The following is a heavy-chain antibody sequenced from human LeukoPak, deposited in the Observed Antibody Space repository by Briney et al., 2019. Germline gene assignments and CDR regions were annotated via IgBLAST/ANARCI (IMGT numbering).Heavy chain of an antibody. J-gene: IGHJ2*01. CDR3: AKDAPHDTMTHPLFDL. CDR2: ISGSGGST. V-gene: IGHV3-23*01. Sequence: GGSLRLSCAASGFTFSSYAMSWVRQAPGKGLEWVSAISGSGGSTYYADSVKGRFTISRDNSKNTLYLQMNSLRAEDTAVYYCAKDAPHDTMTHPLFDLWGRGTLVTVSS. D-gene: IGHD3-22*01. CDR1: GFTFSSYA.